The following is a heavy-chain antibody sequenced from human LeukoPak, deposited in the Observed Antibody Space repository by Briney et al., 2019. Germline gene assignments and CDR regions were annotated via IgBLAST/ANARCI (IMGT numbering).Heavy chain of an antibody. Sequence: SETLSLTCTVSAGSISSYYWSWIRQPPGEGLEWIGYIYCSGSTNSNPCLKSRVTISVDTSKNQFSLKLSSVTAADTAVYYCARDFAPALGYDYVWGSYRQEGAFDIWGQGTMVTVSS. CDR2: IYCSGST. V-gene: IGHV4-59*01. CDR3: ARDFAPALGYDYVWGSYRQEGAFDI. D-gene: IGHD3-16*02. J-gene: IGHJ3*02. CDR1: AGSISSYY.